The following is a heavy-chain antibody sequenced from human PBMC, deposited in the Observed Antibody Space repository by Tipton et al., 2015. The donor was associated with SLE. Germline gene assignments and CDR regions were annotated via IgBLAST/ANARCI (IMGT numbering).Heavy chain of an antibody. CDR2: ISTYNGNT. CDR1: GYTFTKYG. V-gene: IGHV1-18*01. CDR3: ARDGEQQLVWHYYYYMDV. D-gene: IGHD6-13*01. J-gene: IGHJ6*03. Sequence: QVQLVQSGAEVKKPGASVKVSCKASGYTFTKYGLSWVRQAPGQGFEWMGWISTYNGNTNYAPKFQGRVSMTTDTSTSTAYMELRGLRSDDTAVYYCARDGEQQLVWHYYYYMDVWGTGTTVTVSS.